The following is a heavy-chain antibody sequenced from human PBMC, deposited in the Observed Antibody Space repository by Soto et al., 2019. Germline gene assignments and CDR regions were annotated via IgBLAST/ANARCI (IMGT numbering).Heavy chain of an antibody. CDR1: GFTVSSNY. D-gene: IGHD1-26*01. Sequence: EVQLVEPGGGLIQPGGSLRLSCAASGFTVSSNYMSWLRQAPGKVLEWVSVIYSGGSTYYADSVKGRFTISRDNSKNTRYLQMNRLRAEDTAVYYCARDSGVSPPNYYYYGMDVWGQGTTVTVSS. CDR3: ARDSGVSPPNYYYYGMDV. J-gene: IGHJ6*02. V-gene: IGHV3-53*01. CDR2: IYSGGST.